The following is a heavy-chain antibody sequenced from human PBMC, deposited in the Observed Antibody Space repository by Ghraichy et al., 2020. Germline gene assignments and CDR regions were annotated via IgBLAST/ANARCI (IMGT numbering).Heavy chain of an antibody. D-gene: IGHD1-7*01. J-gene: IGHJ6*02. CDR1: GFTVYSNY. Sequence: GESLNISCAASGFTVYSNYMSWVRQAPGKGLEWVSVIYSAGSTYYADSVKGRFTSSRDISKNTVYLQMNSLRVEDTALYYCTRAPGITGITSQENYGMDVWGQGTTVTVSS. V-gene: IGHV3-66*01. CDR3: TRAPGITGITSQENYGMDV. CDR2: IYSAGST.